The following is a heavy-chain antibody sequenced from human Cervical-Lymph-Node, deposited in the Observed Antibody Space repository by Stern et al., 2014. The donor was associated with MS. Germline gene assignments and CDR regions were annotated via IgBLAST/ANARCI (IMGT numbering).Heavy chain of an antibody. CDR2: INPNSGGT. CDR3: ARDLGYSGYDFAHYYYYGMDV. J-gene: IGHJ6*02. D-gene: IGHD5-12*01. Sequence: QVQLVQSGAEVKKPGASVKVSCKASGYTFTGYYMHWVRQAPGQGLEWMGWINPNSGGTNYAQKFQGWVTMTRDTSISTAYMELSRLRSDDTAVYYCARDLGYSGYDFAHYYYYGMDVWGQGTTVTVSS. V-gene: IGHV1-2*04. CDR1: GYTFTGYY.